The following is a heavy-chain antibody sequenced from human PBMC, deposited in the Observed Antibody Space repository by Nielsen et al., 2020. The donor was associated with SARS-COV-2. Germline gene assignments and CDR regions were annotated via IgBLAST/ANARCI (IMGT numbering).Heavy chain of an antibody. J-gene: IGHJ5*02. Sequence: SETLSLTCAVHGGSLSGYYWSWIRQPPGKGLEWIGEINHSGSTNYNPSLKSRVTISVDTSKNQFSLKLSSVTAADTAVYYRARGYNWFDPWGHGTLVTVSS. CDR3: ARGYNWFDP. CDR2: INHSGST. V-gene: IGHV4-34*01. CDR1: GGSLSGYY.